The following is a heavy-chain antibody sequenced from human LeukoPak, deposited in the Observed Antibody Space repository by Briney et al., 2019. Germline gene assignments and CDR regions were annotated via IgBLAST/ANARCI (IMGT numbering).Heavy chain of an antibody. CDR1: DYSVTSAYY. CDR3: ARVGNSSYWDDY. Sequence: SETLSLSCAVSDYSVTSAYYWGWIRQFPGKGLEWIGSIFHGETTYYNPSLESRVTISVDPSKNQFSLRLTSVTAADTAVYYCARVGNSSYWDDYWGQGSLVTVSS. CDR2: IFHGETT. D-gene: IGHD6-13*01. V-gene: IGHV4-38-2*01. J-gene: IGHJ4*02.